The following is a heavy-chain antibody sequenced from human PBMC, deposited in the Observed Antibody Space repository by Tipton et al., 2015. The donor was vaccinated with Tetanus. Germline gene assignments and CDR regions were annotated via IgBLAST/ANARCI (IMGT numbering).Heavy chain of an antibody. V-gene: IGHV3-7*01. Sequence: SLRLSCAASGFTFSSYWMSWVRQAPGKGLEWVANIKQDGSEKYYVDSVKGRFTISRDNAKNSLYLQMNSLRAEDTAVYYCARDPRYYDSSGYYYYYYGMDVWGQGTLVTVSS. CDR3: ARDPRYYDSSGYYYYYYGMDV. CDR2: IKQDGSEK. J-gene: IGHJ6*02. CDR1: GFTFSSYW. D-gene: IGHD3-22*01.